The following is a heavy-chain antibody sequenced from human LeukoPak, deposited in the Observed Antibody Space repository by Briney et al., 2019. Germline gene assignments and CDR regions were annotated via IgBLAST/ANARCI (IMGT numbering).Heavy chain of an antibody. J-gene: IGHJ6*02. D-gene: IGHD4-17*01. CDR1: GFTFSSYW. V-gene: IGHV3-7*01. CDR3: AREKATDYGETGYYYYDYGMDV. CDR2: IKQDGSEK. Sequence: GGSLRLSCAASGFTFSSYWMSWVRQAPGKGLEWVANIKQDGSEKYYVDSVKGRFTISRDNAKNSLYLQMNSLRAEDTAVYYCAREKATDYGETGYYYYDYGMDVWGQGTTVTVSS.